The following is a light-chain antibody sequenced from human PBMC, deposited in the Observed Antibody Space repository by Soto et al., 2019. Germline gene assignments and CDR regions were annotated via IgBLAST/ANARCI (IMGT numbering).Light chain of an antibody. Sequence: EIVITQSPATLSVSAGERATLSCRASQSVSSNLAWYQQKPGQAPRLLIYGASSRATGIPARFSGGGSGTEFTLTFSSLQPEDFAVYYCQQYNNWPRTFGQGTKVDIK. J-gene: IGKJ1*01. V-gene: IGKV3-15*01. CDR2: GAS. CDR3: QQYNNWPRT. CDR1: QSVSSN.